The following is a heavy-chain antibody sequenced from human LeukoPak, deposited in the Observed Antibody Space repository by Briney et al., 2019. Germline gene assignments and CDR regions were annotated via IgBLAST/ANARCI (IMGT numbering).Heavy chain of an antibody. CDR2: ISGSGGST. Sequence: GGSLRLSCVASGFTFSSYAISWVRQAPAKGLEWVSAISGSGGSTYYADSVRGRFTISRDNSKNTLYLQMNSLRAEDTAVYYCAKDTVKRGYYGSGSPPVDYWGQGTLVTVSS. CDR1: GFTFSSYA. CDR3: AKDTVKRGYYGSGSPPVDY. V-gene: IGHV3-23*01. D-gene: IGHD3-10*01. J-gene: IGHJ4*02.